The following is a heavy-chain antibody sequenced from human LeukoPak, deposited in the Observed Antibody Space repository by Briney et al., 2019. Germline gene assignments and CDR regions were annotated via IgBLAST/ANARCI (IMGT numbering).Heavy chain of an antibody. D-gene: IGHD6-19*01. J-gene: IGHJ6*03. CDR3: ARQAGSDNGYYYYYMDV. Sequence: PGGSLRLSCAASGFTFSDYYMSWIRQAPGKGLEWVSYISSSGSTIYYADSVKGRFTISRDNAKNSLYLQMNSLRAEDTAVYFCARQAGSDNGYYYYYMDVWGKGTTVTISS. V-gene: IGHV3-11*04. CDR1: GFTFSDYY. CDR2: ISSSGSTI.